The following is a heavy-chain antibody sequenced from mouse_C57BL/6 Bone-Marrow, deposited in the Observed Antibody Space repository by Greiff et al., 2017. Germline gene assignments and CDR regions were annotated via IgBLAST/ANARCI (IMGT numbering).Heavy chain of an antibody. V-gene: IGHV1-64*01. Sequence: QVQLQQPGAELVKPGASVKLSCKASGYTFTSYWMHWVKQRPGQGLEWIGMIHPNSGSTNYNEKFKSKATLTVDKSSSTAYMQLSSLTSEDSAVYYCARRLYDYDGYFDVWGTGTTVTVSS. D-gene: IGHD2-4*01. CDR1: GYTFTSYW. CDR3: ARRLYDYDGYFDV. J-gene: IGHJ1*03. CDR2: IHPNSGST.